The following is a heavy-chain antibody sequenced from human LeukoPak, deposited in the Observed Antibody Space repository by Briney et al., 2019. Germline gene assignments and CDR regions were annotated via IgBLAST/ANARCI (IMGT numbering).Heavy chain of an antibody. CDR3: ARAPSGSYPYYYYYMDV. D-gene: IGHD1-26*01. CDR2: IYYSGST. V-gene: IGHV4-59*01. CDR1: GGSITTYY. J-gene: IGHJ6*03. Sequence: PSETLSLTCTVSGGSITTYYWSWIRQPPGKGLEWIGYIYYSGSTNYNPSLKSRVTISIDTSKNQFSLKLSSVTAADTAVYYCARAPSGSYPYYYYYMDVWGKGTTVTLCS.